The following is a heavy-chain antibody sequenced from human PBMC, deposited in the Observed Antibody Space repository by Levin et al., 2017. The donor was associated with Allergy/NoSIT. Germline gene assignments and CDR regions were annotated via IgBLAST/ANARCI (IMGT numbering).Heavy chain of an antibody. CDR3: ARNDGRTLGELDY. CDR2: INPNSGDT. CDR1: GYTFTGYY. V-gene: IGHV1-2*02. J-gene: IGHJ4*02. Sequence: GESLKISCKASGYTFTGYYMHWVRQAPGQGLEWMGWINPNSGDTVYAQKFQDRITMTRDTSISTAYLEVSSLTSDDTAVYYCARNDGRTLGELDYWGQGTLVTVSS. D-gene: IGHD3-16*01.